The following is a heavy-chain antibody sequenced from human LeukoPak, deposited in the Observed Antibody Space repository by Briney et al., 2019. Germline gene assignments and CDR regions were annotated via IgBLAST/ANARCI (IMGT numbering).Heavy chain of an antibody. V-gene: IGHV4-39*07. CDR2: IYYSGST. J-gene: IGHJ6*03. Sequence: SETLSLTCTVSGGSISSSSYYWGWIRQPPGKGLEWIGSIYYSGSTYYNPSLKSRVTISVDTSKNQFSLKLSSVTAADTAVYYCARGDIVVVPAATSNYYYYYYMDVWGKGTTVTVSS. D-gene: IGHD2-2*01. CDR1: GGSISSSSYY. CDR3: ARGDIVVVPAATSNYYYYYYMDV.